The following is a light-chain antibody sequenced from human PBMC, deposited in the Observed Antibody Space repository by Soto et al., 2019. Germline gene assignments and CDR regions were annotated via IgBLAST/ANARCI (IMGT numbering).Light chain of an antibody. J-gene: IGKJ2*01. Sequence: DIQMTQSPSSLSASVGDRVPSTCRASQGVRAFLLWYQQRQGRAPKLLIYAASNLLSGVPSSFSVSGSGTNFTLTISSLQPEDFATYYCQQSYRTPHTFGQGTKLETK. CDR2: AAS. V-gene: IGKV1-39*01. CDR1: QGVRAF. CDR3: QQSYRTPHT.